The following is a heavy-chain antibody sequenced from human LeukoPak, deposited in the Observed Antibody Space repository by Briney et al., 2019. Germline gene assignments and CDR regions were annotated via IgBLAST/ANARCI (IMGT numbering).Heavy chain of an antibody. J-gene: IGHJ3*02. Sequence: GGSLRLSCAASGFTFSTSWMTWVRQAPGKELEWLGNINEDGTMKNYVDSVKGRFTTSRDNAKNSLFLQMLSLRADDTAVYYCARDSGYNAFDIWGLGTMVTVSS. D-gene: IGHD5-18*01. V-gene: IGHV3-7*01. CDR1: GFTFSTSW. CDR3: ARDSGYNAFDI. CDR2: INEDGTMK.